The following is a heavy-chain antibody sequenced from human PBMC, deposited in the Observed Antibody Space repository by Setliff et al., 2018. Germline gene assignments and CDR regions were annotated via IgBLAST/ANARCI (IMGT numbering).Heavy chain of an antibody. D-gene: IGHD3-3*01. J-gene: IGHJ4*02. CDR1: GYTLTSYG. Sequence: ASVKVSCKASGYTLTSYGISWVRQAPGQGLEWMGWISAYNGDTNYAQKLQGRVTMTTDTSTSTAYMELRSLRSDDTAVYYCARERRLGVVILDFDYWGQGTLVTVSS. V-gene: IGHV1-18*01. CDR2: ISAYNGDT. CDR3: ARERRLGVVILDFDY.